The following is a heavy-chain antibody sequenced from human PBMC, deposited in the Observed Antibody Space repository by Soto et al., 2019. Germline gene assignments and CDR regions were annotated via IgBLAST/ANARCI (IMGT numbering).Heavy chain of an antibody. V-gene: IGHV3-23*01. Sequence: QPGGSLRLSCAASGFTFSIYAMTWVRQSPGKGLEWVSSMSRTGDNTYYADSVKGRFTISRDNSKNTLYLQMNSLRAEDTAVFYCGRGGSDSPMAPGYWGQGTLVTVSS. CDR1: GFTFSIYA. J-gene: IGHJ4*02. D-gene: IGHD5-18*01. CDR2: MSRTGDNT. CDR3: GRGGSDSPMAPGY.